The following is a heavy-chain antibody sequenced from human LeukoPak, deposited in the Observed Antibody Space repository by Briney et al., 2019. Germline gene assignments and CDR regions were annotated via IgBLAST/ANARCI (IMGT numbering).Heavy chain of an antibody. CDR1: GYSISSGFY. J-gene: IGHJ4*02. Sequence: SETLSLTCTVSGYSISSGFYWGWIRQPPGKGLEWIGNIYHSGSTYYNPSLKSRVTISVDTSKNQFSLKLSSVTAADTAVYYCARAGPVDTAMVTPFDYWGQGTLVTVSS. D-gene: IGHD5-18*01. V-gene: IGHV4-38-2*02. CDR2: IYHSGST. CDR3: ARAGPVDTAMVTPFDY.